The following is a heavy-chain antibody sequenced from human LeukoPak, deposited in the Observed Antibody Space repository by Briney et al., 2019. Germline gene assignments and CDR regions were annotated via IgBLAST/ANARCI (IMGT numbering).Heavy chain of an antibody. Sequence: SETLSLTCTVSGGSISSDYWSWIRQPPGKGLEWLGYISYTGSTNYNPSVKSRVTISGDTSKKQLSLRLSSVTAADSAVYYCARQGTYGSAPFDIWGQGTMVTVSS. V-gene: IGHV4-59*08. CDR3: ARQGTYGSAPFDI. D-gene: IGHD3-10*01. CDR1: GGSISSDY. CDR2: ISYTGST. J-gene: IGHJ3*02.